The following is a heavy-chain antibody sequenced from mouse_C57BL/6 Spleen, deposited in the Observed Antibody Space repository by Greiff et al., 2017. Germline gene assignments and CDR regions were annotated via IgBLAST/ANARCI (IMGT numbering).Heavy chain of an antibody. Sequence: QVQLQQSGPELVKPGASVKISCKASGYAFSSSWMNWVKQRPGKGLEWIGRIYPGDGDTNYNGKFKGKATLTADKSSSTAYMQLSSLTSEDSAVYFCARSDYGSSYGDYWGQGTTLTVSS. CDR1: GYAFSSSW. V-gene: IGHV1-82*01. CDR3: ARSDYGSSYGDY. D-gene: IGHD1-1*01. J-gene: IGHJ2*01. CDR2: IYPGDGDT.